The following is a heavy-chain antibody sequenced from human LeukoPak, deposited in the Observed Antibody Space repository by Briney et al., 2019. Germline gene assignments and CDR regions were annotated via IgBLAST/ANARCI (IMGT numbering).Heavy chain of an antibody. Sequence: ASVKVSCKASGYTFTSYYMHWVRQAPGQGLEWMGIINPSGGSTSYAQKFQGRVTMTRDMSTSTVYMELSSLRSEDTAVYYCARDRGTTLHRISAFDIWGQGTMVTVSS. CDR2: INPSGGST. D-gene: IGHD1-1*01. CDR3: ARDRGTTLHRISAFDI. CDR1: GYTFTSYY. J-gene: IGHJ3*02. V-gene: IGHV1-46*01.